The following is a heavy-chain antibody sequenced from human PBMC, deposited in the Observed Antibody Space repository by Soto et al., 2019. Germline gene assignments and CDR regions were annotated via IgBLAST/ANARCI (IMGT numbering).Heavy chain of an antibody. CDR3: ARDQGFRVVINSNWFDP. V-gene: IGHV1-18*01. J-gene: IGHJ5*02. CDR1: GYTFSRYG. D-gene: IGHD2-21*01. Sequence: GASVKVSCKASGYTFSRYGIMWVRQAPGQGLEWMGWISAYNGNTNSAEKLRGRLTMTTDASTTTAYMELRSLRSDDTAIYYCARDQGFRVVINSNWFDPWGQATLVTVSS. CDR2: ISAYNGNT.